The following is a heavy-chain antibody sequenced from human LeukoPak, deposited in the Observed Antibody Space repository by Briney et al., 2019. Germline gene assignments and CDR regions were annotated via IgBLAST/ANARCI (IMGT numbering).Heavy chain of an antibody. D-gene: IGHD3-22*01. Sequence: GGSLRLSCAASGFTFSNYAMHWVRQAPGKGLEWVAVISFDGSDHYYADSVRGRFTISRDNSKNTLYLQMNSLRAEDMAVYYCARDSADYYDSSGYYSVGEYWGQGTLVTVSS. J-gene: IGHJ4*02. V-gene: IGHV3-30*03. CDR1: GFTFSNYA. CDR3: ARDSADYYDSSGYYSVGEY. CDR2: ISFDGSDH.